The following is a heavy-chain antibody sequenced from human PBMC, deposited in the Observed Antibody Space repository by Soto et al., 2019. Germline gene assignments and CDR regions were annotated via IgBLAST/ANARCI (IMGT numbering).Heavy chain of an antibody. Sequence: GGSLRLSCAASGFTFSSYSMNWVRQAPGKGLEWVSSISSSSSYIYYADSVKGRFTISRDNAKNSLYLQMNSLRAEDTAVYYCARVGAIFGSFDYWGQGTLVTVSS. V-gene: IGHV3-21*01. CDR3: ARVGAIFGSFDY. CDR1: GFTFSSYS. D-gene: IGHD3-3*01. CDR2: ISSSSSYI. J-gene: IGHJ4*02.